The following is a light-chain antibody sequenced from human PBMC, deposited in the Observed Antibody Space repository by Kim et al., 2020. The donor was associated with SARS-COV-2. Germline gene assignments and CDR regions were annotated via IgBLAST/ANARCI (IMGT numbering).Light chain of an antibody. CDR3: QQYGNFPYT. CDR1: KSVNSRY. Sequence: WSPGERSTPSRRASKSVNSRYLAWYQRQLGPAPRLLITGASNRASGIPDRFSGSGSGTDFTLTISRLEPEDFAVYYCQQYGNFPYTFGQGTKLEIK. V-gene: IGKV3-20*01. J-gene: IGKJ2*01. CDR2: GAS.